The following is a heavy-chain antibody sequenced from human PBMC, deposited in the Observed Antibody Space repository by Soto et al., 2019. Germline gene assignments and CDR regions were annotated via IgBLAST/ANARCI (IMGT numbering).Heavy chain of an antibody. CDR2: IFPADSDT. CDR1: GYSFANYW. V-gene: IGHV5-51*01. J-gene: IGHJ4*02. Sequence: PGEPLKICCKGSGYSFANYWIAWVRQMPGKGLEWMGIIFPADSDTKYSPSFQGQVTISADKSISTAYLQWSSLKASDTAMYYCASSVVVPSTMNYFDYWGQGSLVTVPQ. CDR3: ASSVVVPSTMNYFDY. D-gene: IGHD2-15*01.